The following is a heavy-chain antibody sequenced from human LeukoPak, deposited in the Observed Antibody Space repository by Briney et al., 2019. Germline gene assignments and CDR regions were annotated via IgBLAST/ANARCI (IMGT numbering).Heavy chain of an antibody. CDR1: GFTFSSLA. D-gene: IGHD3-16*01. CDR3: AKGAGGAPIDAFDM. Sequence: GGSLRLSCVASGFTFSSLAMHWVRQAPGKGLEWVSVVSGSGGATHYADSVRGRFTISRDNSKNTLYLQMNSLRAEDTALYYCAKGAGGAPIDAFDMWGQGTKVTVSS. V-gene: IGHV3-23*01. CDR2: VSGSGGAT. J-gene: IGHJ3*02.